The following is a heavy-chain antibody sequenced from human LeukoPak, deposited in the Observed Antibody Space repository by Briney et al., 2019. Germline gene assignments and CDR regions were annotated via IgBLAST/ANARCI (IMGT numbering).Heavy chain of an antibody. Sequence: SETLSLTCTVSGVSISSGDYYWSWIRQPPGKGLEWIGYIYYSGSTYYNPFLKSRVTISVDTSKNQFSLKLSSVTAADTAVYYCARLYGDYIKKHDYWGQGTLVTVSS. D-gene: IGHD4-17*01. CDR3: ARLYGDYIKKHDY. V-gene: IGHV4-30-4*01. CDR1: GVSISSGDYY. J-gene: IGHJ4*02. CDR2: IYYSGST.